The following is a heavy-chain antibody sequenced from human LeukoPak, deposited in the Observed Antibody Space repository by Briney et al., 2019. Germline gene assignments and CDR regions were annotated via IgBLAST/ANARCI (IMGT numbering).Heavy chain of an antibody. V-gene: IGHV3-30*09. CDR2: ISYDGSNK. D-gene: IGHD3-10*01. CDR3: ARAPSRSRFGEYYFDY. CDR1: GFTFSSYA. J-gene: IGHJ4*02. Sequence: GGSLRLSCAASGFTFSSYAMHWVRQAPGKGLEWVAVISYDGSNKYYADSVKGRFAISRNNSKNTLYLQMNSLRAEDTAVYYCARAPSRSRFGEYYFDYWGQGTLVTVSS.